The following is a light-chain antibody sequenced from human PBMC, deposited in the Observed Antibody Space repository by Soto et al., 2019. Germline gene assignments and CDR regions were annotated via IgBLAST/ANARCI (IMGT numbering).Light chain of an antibody. J-gene: IGLJ1*01. Sequence: QSVLTQPRSASGTAGQVVTISCSGCDSNIGSNSVYWYQHLPRMAPKLLIYYNNQRPSGVPDRFSGSRSGTSASLAIVGLQAQDEAEYYCSSYTNVNRRACVFGNGTKVTV. V-gene: IGLV1-44*01. CDR1: DSNIGSNS. CDR3: SSYTNVNRRACV. CDR2: YNN.